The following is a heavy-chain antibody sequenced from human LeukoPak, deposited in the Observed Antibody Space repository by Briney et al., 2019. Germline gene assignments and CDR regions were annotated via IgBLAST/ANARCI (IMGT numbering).Heavy chain of an antibody. CDR2: ISSSSSYI. CDR1: GFTFSNSW. V-gene: IGHV3-21*01. D-gene: IGHD5-18*01. CDR3: ARTYSYGKIYYYYYMDV. J-gene: IGHJ6*03. Sequence: GGSLRLSCAASGFTFSNSWTHWVRQAPGKGLVWVSYISSSSSYIYYADSVKGRFTISRDNAKNSLYLQMNSLRAEDTAVYYCARTYSYGKIYYYYYMDVWGKGTTVTVSS.